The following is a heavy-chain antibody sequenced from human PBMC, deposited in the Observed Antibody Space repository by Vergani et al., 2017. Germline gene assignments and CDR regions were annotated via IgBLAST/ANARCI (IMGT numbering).Heavy chain of an antibody. D-gene: IGHD2-15*01. CDR2: ISSSSSYI. CDR3: ARDGGYCSDSSISCDSVPFFYYYYMDV. Sequence: EVQLVESGGGLVKPGGSLRLSCAASRFTFSSYHMNWVRQAPGKGLEWVSSISSSSSYIYYADSVKGRFTISRDNAKNSLYLQMNSLRAEDTAVYYCARDGGYCSDSSISCDSVPFFYYYYMDVWGKGATVTVSS. V-gene: IGHV3-21*01. CDR1: RFTFSSYH. J-gene: IGHJ6*03.